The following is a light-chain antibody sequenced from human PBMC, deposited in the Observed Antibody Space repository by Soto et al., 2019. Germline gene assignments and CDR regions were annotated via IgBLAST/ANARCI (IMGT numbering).Light chain of an antibody. V-gene: IGLV1-44*01. CDR3: AAWDDSLNGWV. CDR2: RNN. Sequence: QSVLTQPPSASGTPGQRVTISCSGSSSSIGSNSVSWYQQVPGTAPKLLVYRNNQRPSGVPDRFSGSKSGASASLAISGLQYEDEADFYCAAWDDSLNGWVFGGGTKVTVL. CDR1: SSSIGSNS. J-gene: IGLJ3*02.